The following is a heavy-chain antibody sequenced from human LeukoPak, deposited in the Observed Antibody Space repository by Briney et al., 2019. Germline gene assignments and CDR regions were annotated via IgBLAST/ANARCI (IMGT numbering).Heavy chain of an antibody. Sequence: GGSLRLSCAASGFTFNKYPMNWVRQAPGKGLEWISNIRDDSDATTYADSVKGRFTISRDNAKNSLYLQINSLRAEDTALYYCVRYLNWAFDYWGQGTLVTVSS. CDR2: IRDDSDAT. CDR1: GFTFNKYP. D-gene: IGHD3-16*01. J-gene: IGHJ4*02. CDR3: VRYLNWAFDY. V-gene: IGHV3-48*01.